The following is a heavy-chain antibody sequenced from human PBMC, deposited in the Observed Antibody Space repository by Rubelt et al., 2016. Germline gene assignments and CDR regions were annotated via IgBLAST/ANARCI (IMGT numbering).Heavy chain of an antibody. Sequence: QVQLVQSGAEVKKPGASVKVSCKASGYTFTGYYMHWVRQAPGQGLEWMGIINPSSGSTSYAQKFQGRVTMTRDTATSTVYMELSSLRSEDTAVSYCALSRDHYDSSAFDYWGQGTLVTVSS. D-gene: IGHD3-22*01. CDR1: GYTFTGYY. J-gene: IGHJ4*02. V-gene: IGHV1-46*01. CDR3: ALSRDHYDSSAFDY. CDR2: INPSSGST.